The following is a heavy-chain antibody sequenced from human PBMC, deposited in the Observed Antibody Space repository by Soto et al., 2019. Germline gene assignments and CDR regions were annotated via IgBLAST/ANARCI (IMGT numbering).Heavy chain of an antibody. V-gene: IGHV3-20*01. D-gene: IGHD6-6*01. Sequence: GGSLRLSCAASGFTFDDHGMSWVRQAPGKGLEWVSGISWNGGTTGYADSVKGRFTVSRDNAKNFLFLQMNSLRAEDTALYHCARDEYSSSPSAFDIWGQGTMVTVSS. J-gene: IGHJ3*02. CDR3: ARDEYSSSPSAFDI. CDR1: GFTFDDHG. CDR2: ISWNGGTT.